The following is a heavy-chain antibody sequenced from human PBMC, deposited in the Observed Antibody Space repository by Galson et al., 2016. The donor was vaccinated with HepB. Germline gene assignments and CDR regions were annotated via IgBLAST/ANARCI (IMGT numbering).Heavy chain of an antibody. Sequence: SLRLSCAASGFTFSSYSMNWVRQAPGKGLEWVSSISSSSSYIHYADSVKGRFTISSDNAKNSLYLQMNSLRAENTAVYYCARDILWFGELTRVYYFDYWGQGTLVTVSS. D-gene: IGHD3-10*01. V-gene: IGHV3-21*01. CDR1: GFTFSSYS. CDR3: ARDILWFGELTRVYYFDY. CDR2: ISSSSSYI. J-gene: IGHJ4*02.